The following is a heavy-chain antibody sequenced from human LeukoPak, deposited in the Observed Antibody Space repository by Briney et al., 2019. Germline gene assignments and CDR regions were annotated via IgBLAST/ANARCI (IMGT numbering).Heavy chain of an antibody. D-gene: IGHD3-10*01. Sequence: SETLSLTCTVSGGSISSGGYYWSWIRQHPGKGLEWIGYIYYSGSTYYNPSLKSRVTISVDTSKNQFSLKLSSVTAADTAVYYCARDRDPLGGYYGSGSSTTGFDYWGQGTLVTVSS. V-gene: IGHV4-31*03. J-gene: IGHJ4*02. CDR1: GGSISSGGYY. CDR2: IYYSGST. CDR3: ARDRDPLGGYYGSGSSTTGFDY.